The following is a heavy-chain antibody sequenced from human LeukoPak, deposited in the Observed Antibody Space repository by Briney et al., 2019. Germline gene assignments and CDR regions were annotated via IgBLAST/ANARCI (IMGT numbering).Heavy chain of an antibody. D-gene: IGHD5-18*01. CDR3: ARHSEDTAA. J-gene: IGHJ5*02. Sequence: PSETLSLTCTVSGGSISSYYWSWIRQPPGKGLEWIGYIHYSGSTNYNPSLKCRVTRSVDTSKSQFSLKLSPVTAADTAVYYCARHSEDTAAWGQGNLVTVSS. CDR1: GGSISSYY. V-gene: IGHV4-59*08. CDR2: IHYSGST.